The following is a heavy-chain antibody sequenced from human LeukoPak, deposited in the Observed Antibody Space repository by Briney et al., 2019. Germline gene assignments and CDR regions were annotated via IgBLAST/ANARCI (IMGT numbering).Heavy chain of an antibody. CDR3: ARDSRQQRFLYWDWFDP. J-gene: IGHJ5*02. CDR2: ISSSSSYI. CDR1: GFTFSSYS. D-gene: IGHD2/OR15-2a*01. V-gene: IGHV3-21*01. Sequence: GGSLRLSCAASGFTFSSYSMNWVRQAPGKGLEWVSSISSSSSYIYYGDSVKGRFTISRDNAKNSLYLQMNSLRAEDTAVYYCARDSRQQRFLYWDWFDPWGQGTLVTVSS.